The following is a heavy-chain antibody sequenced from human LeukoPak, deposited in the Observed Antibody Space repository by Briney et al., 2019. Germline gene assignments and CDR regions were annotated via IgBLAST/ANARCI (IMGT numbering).Heavy chain of an antibody. CDR3: ASRGGLGGSYNHYYFEH. CDR1: GSTFSNYA. D-gene: IGHD1-26*01. J-gene: IGHJ4*02. CDR2: SIPILGTS. Sequence: RASVTVPCKASGSTFSNYAISWVRQAPGQGLEWMGRSIPILGTSNVAQMFQGRVSITADKATSTIYMELSSLRSDDTAVYYCASRGGLGGSYNHYYFEHWGQGTLVTLSS. V-gene: IGHV1-69*04.